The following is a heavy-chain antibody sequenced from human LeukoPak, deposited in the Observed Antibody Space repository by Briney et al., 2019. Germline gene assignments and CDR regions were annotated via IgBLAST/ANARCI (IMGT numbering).Heavy chain of an antibody. Sequence: PSETLSLTCIISGGSISNYYWSWIRQPPGKGLEWIGYVYYTGSSNSNPSLKSRVTISIDTSNNQFSLKLSSVTAADTAMYYCARDGIAAAGTLYFDYWGQGTLVTVSS. D-gene: IGHD6-13*01. CDR1: GGSISNYY. CDR2: VYYTGSS. V-gene: IGHV4-59*01. J-gene: IGHJ4*02. CDR3: ARDGIAAAGTLYFDY.